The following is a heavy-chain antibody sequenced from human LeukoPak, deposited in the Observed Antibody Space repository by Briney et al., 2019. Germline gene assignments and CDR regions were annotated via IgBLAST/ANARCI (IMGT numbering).Heavy chain of an antibody. CDR2: ISSDGGRT. CDR1: GFTFSSNG. Sequence: GGSLRLSCAASGFTFSSNGMHWDRQAPGKGLEYVSAISSDGGRTYYANSVKGRFTISRDNSKNTLYLQMGSLRAEDMAVYYCARVRAGLYDSSGYFLDYWGQGTLVTVSS. D-gene: IGHD3-22*01. V-gene: IGHV3-64*01. J-gene: IGHJ4*02. CDR3: ARVRAGLYDSSGYFLDY.